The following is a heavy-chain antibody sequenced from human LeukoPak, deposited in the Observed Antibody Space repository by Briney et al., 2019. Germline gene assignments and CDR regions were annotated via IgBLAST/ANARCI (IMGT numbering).Heavy chain of an antibody. Sequence: GGSLRLSCAASGFTFSSYSMNWVRQAPGKGLEWVSYISSSSSTIYYADSVKGRFTISRDNSKNTLYLQMNSLRAEDTAVYYCAKELDSGYIRFDYWGQGTLVTVSS. J-gene: IGHJ4*02. CDR2: ISSSSSTI. CDR3: AKELDSGYIRFDY. V-gene: IGHV3-48*01. D-gene: IGHD3-22*01. CDR1: GFTFSSYS.